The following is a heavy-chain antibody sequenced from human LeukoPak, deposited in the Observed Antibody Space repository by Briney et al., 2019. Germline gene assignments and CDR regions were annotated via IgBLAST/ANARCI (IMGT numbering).Heavy chain of an antibody. V-gene: IGHV3-23*01. D-gene: IGHD3-3*01. CDR3: ARAVDFWSGYPQPNWFDP. Sequence: GGSLRLSCAASGFTLSSCAMSWVRQAPGKGLEWVSAISDSGGSTYNADSVKGRFTISRDNSENTLYLKMNSLRAEDTAVYYCARAVDFWSGYPQPNWFDPWGQGTLVTVSS. CDR2: ISDSGGST. J-gene: IGHJ5*02. CDR1: GFTLSSCA.